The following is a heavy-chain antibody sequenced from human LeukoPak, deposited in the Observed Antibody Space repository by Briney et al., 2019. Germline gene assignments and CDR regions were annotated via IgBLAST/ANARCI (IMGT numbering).Heavy chain of an antibody. V-gene: IGHV4-39*07. CDR2: IYYSGST. J-gene: IGHJ4*02. CDR3: ARVLANYYDSSGETFDY. Sequence: SETLSLTCTVSGGSISSSSYYWGWIRQPPGKGLEWIGSIYYSGSTYYNPSLKSRVTISVDTSKNQFSLRLSSVTAADTAVYYCARVLANYYDSSGETFDYWGQGTLVTVSS. D-gene: IGHD3-22*01. CDR1: GGSISSSSYY.